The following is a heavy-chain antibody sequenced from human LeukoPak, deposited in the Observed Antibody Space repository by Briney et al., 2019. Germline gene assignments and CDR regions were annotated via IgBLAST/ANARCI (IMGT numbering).Heavy chain of an antibody. D-gene: IGHD3-3*01. CDR2: IKEDGSEK. V-gene: IGHV3-7*01. J-gene: IGHJ6*02. CDR3: AREEVTIFGVAPYGMDV. CDR1: GFTFSSYW. Sequence: PGGSLRLSCVVSGFTFSSYWMSWVRQAPGKGLEWVANIKEDGSEKYYVDSVKGRFTISRDNAKNSLYLQMNSLRAEDTAVYYCAREEVTIFGVAPYGMDVWGQGTTVTVSS.